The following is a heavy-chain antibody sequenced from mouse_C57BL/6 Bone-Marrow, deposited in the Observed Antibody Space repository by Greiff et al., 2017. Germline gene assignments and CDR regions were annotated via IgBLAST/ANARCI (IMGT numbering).Heavy chain of an antibody. CDR2: IYPRDGST. J-gene: IGHJ1*03. CDR3: ARLEFDGSSGDWYFDV. V-gene: IGHV1-85*01. CDR1: GYTFTSYD. Sequence: VQGVESGPELVKPGASVKLSCKASGYTFTSYDINWVKQRPGQGLEWIGWIYPRDGSTKYNEKFKGKATLTVDTSSSTAYMELHSLTSEDSAVSVCARLEFDGSSGDWYFDVWGTGTAVTVSS. D-gene: IGHD1-1*01.